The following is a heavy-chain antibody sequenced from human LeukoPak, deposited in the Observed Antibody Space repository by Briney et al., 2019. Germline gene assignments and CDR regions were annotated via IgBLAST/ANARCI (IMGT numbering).Heavy chain of an antibody. D-gene: IGHD1-7*01. V-gene: IGHV1-69*04. CDR2: IIPILGIA. CDR1: GGTLSSYA. CDR3: ARGITGTTYPDY. Sequence: GASVKVSCKASGGTLSSYAISWLRQAPGQGLEWLGRIIPILGIANYAQKFQGRVTITADKSTSTAYMELRSLRSDDTAVYYCARGITGTTYPDYWGQGTLVTVSS. J-gene: IGHJ4*02.